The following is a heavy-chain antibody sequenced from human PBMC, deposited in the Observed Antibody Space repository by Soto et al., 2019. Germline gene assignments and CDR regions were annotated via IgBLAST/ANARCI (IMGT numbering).Heavy chain of an antibody. CDR2: IWYDGSNK. J-gene: IGHJ6*02. CDR3: ARDLGTIFGVVIVPYYYGMDV. D-gene: IGHD3-3*01. Sequence: QVQLVESGGGVVQPGRSLRLSCAASEFTFSSYGMHWVRQAPGKGLEWVAVIWYDGSNKYYADSVKGRFTISRDNSKNTLYLQMNSLRAEDTAVYYCARDLGTIFGVVIVPYYYGMDVWGQGTTVTVSS. CDR1: EFTFSSYG. V-gene: IGHV3-33*01.